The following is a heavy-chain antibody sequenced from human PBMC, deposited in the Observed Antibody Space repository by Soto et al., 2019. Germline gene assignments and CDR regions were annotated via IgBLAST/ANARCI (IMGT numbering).Heavy chain of an antibody. CDR3: ARDGMGAVAAFYYFDY. J-gene: IGHJ4*02. Sequence: GASVKVSCKASGYTFTSYYMHWVRQAPGQGLEWMGIINPSGGSTSYAQKFQGRVTMTRDTSTSTVYMELSSLRSEDTAVYYCARDGMGAVAAFYYFDYWGQGTLVTVSS. V-gene: IGHV1-46*01. CDR2: INPSGGST. CDR1: GYTFTSYY. D-gene: IGHD6-19*01.